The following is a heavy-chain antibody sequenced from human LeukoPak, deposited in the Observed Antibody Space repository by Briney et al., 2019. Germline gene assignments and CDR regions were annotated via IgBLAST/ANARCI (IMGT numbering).Heavy chain of an antibody. D-gene: IGHD3-10*01. Sequence: PSETLSLTCTVSGGSISSYYWSWIRQPAGKGLEWIGRVHSSGSTNYIPSIKSRVTMSVDTSKNQFSLKLNSVTAADTAMYYCAREAVDYGSGSHDYWGQGTLVTVSS. CDR1: GGSISSYY. CDR3: AREAVDYGSGSHDY. CDR2: VHSSGST. J-gene: IGHJ4*02. V-gene: IGHV4-4*07.